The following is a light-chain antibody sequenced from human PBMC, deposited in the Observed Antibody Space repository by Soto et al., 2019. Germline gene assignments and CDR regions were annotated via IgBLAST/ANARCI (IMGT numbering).Light chain of an antibody. CDR1: SSDVGDYKS. CDR2: EVS. J-gene: IGLJ2*01. CDR3: CSFAGTYTI. Sequence: QSALTQPASVSGSPGQSIAISCSGTSSDVGDYKSVSWYQHHPGKVPKLVIFEVSNRPSGVSDRFSGSKSGNTASLTISGLQAEDESDYYCCSFAGTYTIFGGGTKVTVL. V-gene: IGLV2-14*01.